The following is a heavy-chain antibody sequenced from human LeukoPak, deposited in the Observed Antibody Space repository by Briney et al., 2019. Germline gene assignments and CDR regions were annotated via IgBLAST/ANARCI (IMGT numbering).Heavy chain of an antibody. CDR3: ARGGGLWPVKRFDP. V-gene: IGHV4-4*02. J-gene: IGHJ5*02. CDR1: GASISSSNW. Sequence: SETLSLTFAVSGASISSSNWRSWVRQSPGKGLEWIGDIYHSGISNYNPSLKSRVTISVDTSKSQISLKLNSVTAADTAVYYCARGGGLWPVKRFDPWGQGTLVTVSS. D-gene: IGHD6-19*01. CDR2: IYHSGIS.